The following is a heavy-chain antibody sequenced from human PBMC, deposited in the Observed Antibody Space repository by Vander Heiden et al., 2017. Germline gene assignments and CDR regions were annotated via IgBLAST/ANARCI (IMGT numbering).Heavy chain of an antibody. CDR1: GFTLGSDW. Sequence: EVQLVASGGGLVQPGGSLRLSGAAYGFTLGSDWRSWVRQAPGKGLEWVANRKQDGSEKYYVDSVKGRFTISRDNAKNSLYLQMNSLRAEDTAVYYCAREEAWWLRGWIDYWGQGTLVTVSS. V-gene: IGHV3-7*01. CDR3: AREEAWWLRGWIDY. D-gene: IGHD5-12*01. CDR2: RKQDGSEK. J-gene: IGHJ4*02.